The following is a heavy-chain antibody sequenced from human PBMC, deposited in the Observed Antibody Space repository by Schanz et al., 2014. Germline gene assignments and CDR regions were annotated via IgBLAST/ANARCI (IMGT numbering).Heavy chain of an antibody. CDR1: GYSFSDYF. J-gene: IGHJ4*02. V-gene: IGHV1-2*02. D-gene: IGHD3-10*01. CDR3: ARGGVLVLPPGTVKKGNDY. CDR2: LNPDSGET. Sequence: QVQLVQSGAEVKKPGASVKASCKTSGYSFSDYFIHWVRQAPGQGLEWMGWLNPDSGETLYAQRFQAGGTVTRHTSIRTAYMDLRSLLSDDAAVYFCARGGVLVLPPGTVKKGNDYWGQGTLVTVSS.